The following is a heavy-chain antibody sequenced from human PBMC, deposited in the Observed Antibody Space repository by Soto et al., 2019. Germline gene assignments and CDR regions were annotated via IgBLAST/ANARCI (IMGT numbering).Heavy chain of an antibody. Sequence: PSETLCLTCTVSGGSISSYYWSWIRQPPGKGLEWIGYIYYSGSTNYNPSLKSRVTISVDTSKNQFSLKLSSVTAADTAVYYCARHGNTRQKVWFGELVPRGYWFDPWGQGTLVTVSS. V-gene: IGHV4-59*08. CDR3: ARHGNTRQKVWFGELVPRGYWFDP. J-gene: IGHJ5*02. D-gene: IGHD3-10*01. CDR1: GGSISSYY. CDR2: IYYSGST.